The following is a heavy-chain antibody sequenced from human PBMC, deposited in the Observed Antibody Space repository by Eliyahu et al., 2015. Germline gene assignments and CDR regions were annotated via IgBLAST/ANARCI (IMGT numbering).Heavy chain of an antibody. D-gene: IGHD4-23*01. Sequence: QVQLVESGGGVVQPGRSLXLSCAAXGFIFSDSAXHWVRQXPGKGLEWVAIIWYDGSNQYYADSVKGRFTISRDNSKNTVSLQMNSLRGEDTAIYYCARDHDYSGNYLEDWGQGTLVAVSS. CDR3: ARDHDYSGNYLED. CDR1: GFIFSDSA. J-gene: IGHJ4*02. V-gene: IGHV3-33*01. CDR2: IWYDGSNQ.